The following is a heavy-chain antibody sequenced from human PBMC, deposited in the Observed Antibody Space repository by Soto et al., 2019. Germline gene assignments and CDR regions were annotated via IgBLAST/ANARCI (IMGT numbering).Heavy chain of an antibody. CDR1: GGSIYTYS. J-gene: IGHJ4*02. D-gene: IGHD1-26*01. CDR3: ATIVGANDY. CDR2: IYSSGSA. V-gene: IGHV4-4*07. Sequence: PSGTLSLTCTVSGGSIYTYSWTWLRQPAGKGLEWIGHIYSSGSANYNPSLKSRVSMSVDTSKNQFSLKLNSVTAADTAVYYCATIVGANDYWGQGALVTVSS.